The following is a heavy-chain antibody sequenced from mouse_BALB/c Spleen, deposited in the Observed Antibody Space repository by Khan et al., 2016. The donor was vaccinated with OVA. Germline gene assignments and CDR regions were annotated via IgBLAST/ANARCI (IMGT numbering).Heavy chain of an antibody. CDR3: AKEDYGSSSFDY. Sequence: QVQLKQSGPGLVAPSQSLSITCTVSGFSLTDYGVSWIRQPPGKGLEWLGSIWGGGSTYYNSTLNSRLSIRKDNSKSQVFLKLNSLQTDDTAMYYCAKEDYGSSSFDYWGQGTTLTVSS. J-gene: IGHJ2*01. V-gene: IGHV2-6-5*01. CDR1: GFSLTDYG. D-gene: IGHD1-1*01. CDR2: IWGGGST.